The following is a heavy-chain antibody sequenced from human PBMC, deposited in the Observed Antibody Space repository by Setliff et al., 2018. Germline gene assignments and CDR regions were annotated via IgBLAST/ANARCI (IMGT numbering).Heavy chain of an antibody. CDR3: ATCRYQVPYNY. CDR2: IYDSGKT. V-gene: IGHV4-39*01. CDR1: GGSMSSISYY. D-gene: IGHD2-2*01. J-gene: IGHJ4*02. Sequence: SETLSLTCTVPGGSMSSISYYWGWIRQPPGKGLEWIGTIYDSGKTYYNPSLKSRVTISVDTSKKQLSLRVTSVTAADTAVYYCATCRYQVPYNYWGQGTLVTVS.